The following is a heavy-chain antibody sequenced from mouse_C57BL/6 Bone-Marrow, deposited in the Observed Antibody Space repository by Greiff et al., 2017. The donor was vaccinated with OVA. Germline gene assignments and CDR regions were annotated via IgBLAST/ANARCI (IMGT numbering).Heavy chain of an antibody. Sequence: VQLVESDAELVKPGASVKISCKVSGYTFTDHTIHWLKQRPEQGLEWIGYIYPRDGSTKYNEKFKGKATLTADKSSSTAYMQLNSLTSEDSAVYFCARSRRKSFITTVVDAMDYWGQGTSVTVSS. CDR3: ARSRRKSFITTVVDAMDY. CDR1: GYTFTDHT. D-gene: IGHD1-1*01. V-gene: IGHV1-78*01. J-gene: IGHJ4*01. CDR2: IYPRDGST.